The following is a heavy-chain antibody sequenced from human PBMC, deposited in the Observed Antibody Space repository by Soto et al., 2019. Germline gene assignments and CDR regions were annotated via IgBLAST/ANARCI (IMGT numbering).Heavy chain of an antibody. Sequence: GASVKVSCKASGYTFTGNYMHWVRQAPGQGLEWMGWINPNSGGTNYAQKFQGWVTMTRDTSISTAYMELSRLRSDDTAVYYCARGTQLELLLDAFDIWGQGTMVTVSS. J-gene: IGHJ3*02. V-gene: IGHV1-2*04. D-gene: IGHD1-1*01. CDR1: GYTFTGNY. CDR3: ARGTQLELLLDAFDI. CDR2: INPNSGGT.